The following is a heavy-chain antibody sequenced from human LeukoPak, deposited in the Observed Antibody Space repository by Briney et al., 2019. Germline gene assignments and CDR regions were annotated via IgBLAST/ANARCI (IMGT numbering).Heavy chain of an antibody. CDR3: ARVADFWSGSQLGY. D-gene: IGHD3-3*01. Sequence: GASVKVSCKAAGYTFTSYAMNWVRQAPGQGLEWRGWINTNTGNPTYAQGFTGRFVFSLDTSVSTAYLQISSLKAEDTAVYYCARVADFWSGSQLGYWGQGTLVTVSS. J-gene: IGHJ4*02. V-gene: IGHV7-4-1*02. CDR1: GYTFTSYA. CDR2: INTNTGNP.